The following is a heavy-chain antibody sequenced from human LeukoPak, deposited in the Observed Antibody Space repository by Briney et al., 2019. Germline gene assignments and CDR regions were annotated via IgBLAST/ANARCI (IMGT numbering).Heavy chain of an antibody. Sequence: SETLSLTCAVYGGSFSGYYWSWIRQPPGKGLEWIGEINHSGSTNYNPSLKSRVTISVDTSKNQFSLKPSSVTAADTAVYYCARTAVTTDYYYYYGMDVWGKGTTVTVSS. V-gene: IGHV4-34*01. J-gene: IGHJ6*04. D-gene: IGHD4-17*01. CDR1: GGSFSGYY. CDR3: ARTAVTTDYYYYYGMDV. CDR2: INHSGST.